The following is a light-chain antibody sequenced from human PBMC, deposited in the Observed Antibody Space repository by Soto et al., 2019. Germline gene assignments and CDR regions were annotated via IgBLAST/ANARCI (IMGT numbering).Light chain of an antibody. CDR1: SSDVGGYKY. Sequence: QSALTQPASVSGSPGQSITISCTGTSSDVGGYKYISWYQQHPGKAPKLLIYDIRNRPSGVSDRFSGSKSGSTASLTISGLQAEDEADYYCSSYTSSSTRVFGSGTKLTVL. V-gene: IGLV2-14*03. CDR3: SSYTSSSTRV. J-gene: IGLJ1*01. CDR2: DIR.